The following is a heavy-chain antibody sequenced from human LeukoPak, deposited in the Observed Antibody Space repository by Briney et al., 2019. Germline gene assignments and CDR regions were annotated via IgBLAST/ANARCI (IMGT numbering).Heavy chain of an antibody. CDR3: VRDSSYYMDV. V-gene: IGHV3-74*01. CDR2: INIDGSNT. CDR1: GFTFSNYW. D-gene: IGHD1-7*01. Sequence: QPGGSLRLSCAASGFTFSNYWMHWVRQVPGKWLVWVSRINIDGSNTIYADSVKGRFTISRDNAKNTLYLQMNSLRAEDTAIYYCVRDSSYYMDVWGKGTTVTVSS. J-gene: IGHJ6*03.